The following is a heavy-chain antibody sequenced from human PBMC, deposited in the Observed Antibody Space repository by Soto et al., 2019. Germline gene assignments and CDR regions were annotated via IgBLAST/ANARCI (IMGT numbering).Heavy chain of an antibody. Sequence: EVQLVESGGGLVQPGRSLRLSCAASGFTFDDYAMHWVRQAPGKGLEWVSGISWNSGSIGYADSVKGRFTISRANAKNSLYLQMNSLRAEDTALYYCAKGYGDYFDYWGQGTLVTVSS. D-gene: IGHD4-17*01. CDR2: ISWNSGSI. V-gene: IGHV3-9*01. CDR3: AKGYGDYFDY. J-gene: IGHJ4*02. CDR1: GFTFDDYA.